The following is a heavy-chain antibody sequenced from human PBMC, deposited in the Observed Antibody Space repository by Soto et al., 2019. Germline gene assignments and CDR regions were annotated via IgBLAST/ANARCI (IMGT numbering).Heavy chain of an antibody. CDR2: IYYSGST. CDR1: GGSISSGGYY. V-gene: IGHV4-31*02. D-gene: IGHD3-10*01. CDR3: ARGGPRFGELPRFNWFDP. Sequence: SETLSLTCTVSGGSISSGGYYWSLIRQHPGKGLEWIGYIYYSGSTYYNPSLKSRVTISVDTSKNQFSLRLSSVTAADTAVYYCARGGPRFGELPRFNWFDPWGQGTLVTVSS. J-gene: IGHJ5*02.